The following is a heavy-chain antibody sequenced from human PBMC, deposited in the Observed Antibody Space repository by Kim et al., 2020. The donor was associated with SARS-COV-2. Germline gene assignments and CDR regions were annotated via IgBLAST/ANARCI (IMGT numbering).Heavy chain of an antibody. D-gene: IGHD6-19*01. CDR3: ARGAVAGGPHKSAFDY. Sequence: VKGRFTISRENAKNSLYLQMNSLRAGDTAVYYCARGAVAGGPHKSAFDYWGQGTLVTVSS. J-gene: IGHJ4*02. V-gene: IGHV3-13*01.